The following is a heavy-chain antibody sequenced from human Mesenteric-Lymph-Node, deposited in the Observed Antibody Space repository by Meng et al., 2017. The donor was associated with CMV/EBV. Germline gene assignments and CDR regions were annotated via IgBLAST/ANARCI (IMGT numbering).Heavy chain of an antibody. J-gene: IGHJ4*02. CDR2: IYPGDSDT. CDR3: ARLAGGTSWRLSQGDY. CDR1: GYSFPNYW. V-gene: IGHV5-51*01. D-gene: IGHD1-26*01. Sequence: GESLKISCKGSGYSFPNYWIGWVRQMPGKGLEWMGVIYPGDSDTRYSPSFQGQVTISADKSISTAYLQWNSLKASDTAMYYCARLAGGTSWRLSQGDYWGQGSLVTVSS.